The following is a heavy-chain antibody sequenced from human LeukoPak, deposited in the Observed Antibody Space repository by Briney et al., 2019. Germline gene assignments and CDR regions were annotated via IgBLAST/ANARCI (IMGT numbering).Heavy chain of an antibody. Sequence: ASVKVSCKASGYTFTSYYMHWVRQAPGQGLEWMGIINPSGGSTSYAQKFQGRVTMTRDTSTSTVYMELSSLRSEDTAVYYCARVYDSSGYYHNWFDPWGQGTLVTVFS. CDR1: GYTFTSYY. CDR3: ARVYDSSGYYHNWFDP. D-gene: IGHD3-22*01. CDR2: INPSGGST. V-gene: IGHV1-46*01. J-gene: IGHJ5*02.